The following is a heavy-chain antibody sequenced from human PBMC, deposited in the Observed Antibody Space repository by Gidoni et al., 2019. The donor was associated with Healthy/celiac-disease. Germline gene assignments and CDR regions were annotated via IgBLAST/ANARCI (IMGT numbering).Heavy chain of an antibody. Sequence: QVQLVESGGGVVQPGRSLRLSCAASGFTLSSYGMHWVRQAPGKGLEWVAVISYDGSNKDYADSVKGRFTISRDNSKNTLYLQMNSLRAEDTAVYYCAKGVDSSGWPEYFQHWGQGTLVTVSS. J-gene: IGHJ1*01. V-gene: IGHV3-30*18. CDR1: GFTLSSYG. D-gene: IGHD6-19*01. CDR2: ISYDGSNK. CDR3: AKGVDSSGWPEYFQH.